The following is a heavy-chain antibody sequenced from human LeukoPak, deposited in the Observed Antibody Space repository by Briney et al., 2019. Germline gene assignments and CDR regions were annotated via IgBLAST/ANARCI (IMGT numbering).Heavy chain of an antibody. D-gene: IGHD5-24*01. V-gene: IGHV4-34*01. Sequence: SSETLSLTCAVYGGSFSGHYWSWLRQPPGKGLEWIGEINHSGSTNQNPSLKSRVTISVDTSKNKVSLNLNSVTAADTAVYYCASVELATTNFDYWGQGTLVTVSS. CDR1: GGSFSGHY. CDR2: INHSGST. CDR3: ASVELATTNFDY. J-gene: IGHJ4*02.